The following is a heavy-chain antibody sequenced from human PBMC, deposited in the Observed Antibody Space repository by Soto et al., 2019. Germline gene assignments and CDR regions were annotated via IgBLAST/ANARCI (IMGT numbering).Heavy chain of an antibody. V-gene: IGHV4-39*07. Sequence: ASETLSLTCTVSGGSISSSSYYWGWIRQPPGKGLEWIGSIYYSGSTYYNPSLKSRVTISVDTSKNQFSLKLSSVTAADTAVYYCAREFRQSRGAPYYDFWSGYLDYWGQGTLVTVSS. CDR2: IYYSGST. CDR3: AREFRQSRGAPYYDFWSGYLDY. CDR1: GGSISSSSYY. D-gene: IGHD3-3*01. J-gene: IGHJ4*02.